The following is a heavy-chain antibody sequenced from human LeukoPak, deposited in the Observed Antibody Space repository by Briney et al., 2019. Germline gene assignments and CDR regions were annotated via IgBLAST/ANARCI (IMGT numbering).Heavy chain of an antibody. J-gene: IGHJ4*02. V-gene: IGHV4-30-4*08. CDR3: ARDSGYYYDY. CDR2: IYYSGST. D-gene: IGHD3-22*01. Sequence: PSETLSLTCTVSGGSISSSSYYWGWIRQPPGKGLEWIGYIYYSGSTYYNSSLESRVTISVDTSQNQFSLKLTSVTAADTAVYYCARDSGYYYDYWGQGTLVTVSS. CDR1: GGSISSSSYY.